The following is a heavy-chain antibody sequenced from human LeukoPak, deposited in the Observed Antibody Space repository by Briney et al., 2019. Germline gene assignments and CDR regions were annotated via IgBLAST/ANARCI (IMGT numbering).Heavy chain of an antibody. D-gene: IGHD6-13*01. CDR1: GFTFDDYA. Sequence: GGSLRLSCAASGFTFDDYAMHWVRQAPGKGLEWVSGISWNSGSIGYADSVKGRFTISRDNAKNSLYLQMNSLRAEDTALYYCAKEISYASQRLVPYFDYWGQGTLVTVSS. CDR2: ISWNSGSI. J-gene: IGHJ4*02. CDR3: AKEISYASQRLVPYFDY. V-gene: IGHV3-9*01.